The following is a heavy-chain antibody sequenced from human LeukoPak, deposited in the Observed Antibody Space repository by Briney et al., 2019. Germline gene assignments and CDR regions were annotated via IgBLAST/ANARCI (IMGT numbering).Heavy chain of an antibody. CDR1: AYFLSSGYS. CDR2: IYHSAST. Sequence: PSETLSLTCTVSAYFLSSGYSWGWIRLPPGKGLEWVAGIYHSASTFYNRSLTRRLTIAVDPSKNHLWLRLRSVTGADTCVSYCARSKGRVSRFHPWGQGTLVTVSS. CDR3: ARSKGRVSRFHP. D-gene: IGHD4-11*01. V-gene: IGHV4-38-2*02. J-gene: IGHJ5*02.